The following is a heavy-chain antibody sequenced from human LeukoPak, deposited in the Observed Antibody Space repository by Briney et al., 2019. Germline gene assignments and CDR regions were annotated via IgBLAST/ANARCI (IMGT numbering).Heavy chain of an antibody. D-gene: IGHD2-8*01. CDR3: ARRSRNGLDAFDI. Sequence: ASVKVSCKASAYTFTGYYLHWVRQAPGQGLEWMGWIDPNNGDTNYAQKFQGRVTITRDSSISTAYMEVSRLTPDDTAVYYCARRSRNGLDAFDIWGLGTMVTVSS. CDR2: IDPNNGDT. V-gene: IGHV1-2*02. J-gene: IGHJ3*02. CDR1: AYTFTGYY.